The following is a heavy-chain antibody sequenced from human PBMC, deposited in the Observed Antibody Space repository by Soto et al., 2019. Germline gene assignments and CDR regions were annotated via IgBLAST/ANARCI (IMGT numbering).Heavy chain of an antibody. Sequence: GASVKVSCKASGYTFTSYDINWVRRATGQGLEWMGWMNPNSGNTGYAQKFQGRVTMTRNTSISTAYMELSSLRSEDTAVYYCARGHYDILTGANAFDIWGQGTMVTVSS. CDR3: ARGHYDILTGANAFDI. CDR1: GYTFTSYD. J-gene: IGHJ3*02. CDR2: MNPNSGNT. V-gene: IGHV1-8*01. D-gene: IGHD3-9*01.